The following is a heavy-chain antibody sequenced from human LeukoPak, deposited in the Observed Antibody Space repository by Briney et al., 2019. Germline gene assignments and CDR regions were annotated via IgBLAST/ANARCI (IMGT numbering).Heavy chain of an antibody. CDR1: GYTFTGYY. CDR3: ARDFASSWPFDY. D-gene: IGHD6-13*01. Sequence: ASVKVSCKASGYTFTGYYMHWVRQAPGQGLKWMGRINPNSGDTNYAQKFQGRVTMTRDTSITTAYMELNRLRSDDTAVYYCARDFASSWPFDYWGQGTLVTVSS. J-gene: IGHJ4*02. CDR2: INPNSGDT. V-gene: IGHV1-2*06.